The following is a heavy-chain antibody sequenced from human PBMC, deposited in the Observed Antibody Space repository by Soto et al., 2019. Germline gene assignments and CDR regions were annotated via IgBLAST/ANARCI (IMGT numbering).Heavy chain of an antibody. V-gene: IGHV4-59*01. J-gene: IGHJ5*02. Sequence: SETLSLTCTVSGGSISNYYWSWIRQPPGKGLEWIGCIFYSGSTNYSPSLRSRVTISVDTSKNQFSLELSSVTAADTAVYYCARDGKVSGSATHWFDPWGRGTLVTVSS. D-gene: IGHD1-26*01. CDR1: GGSISNYY. CDR3: ARDGKVSGSATHWFDP. CDR2: IFYSGST.